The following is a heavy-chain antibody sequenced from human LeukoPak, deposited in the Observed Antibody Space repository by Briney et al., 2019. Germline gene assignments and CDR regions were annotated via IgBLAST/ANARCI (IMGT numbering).Heavy chain of an antibody. CDR3: AREGTHDAEHVYYYYGMDV. D-gene: IGHD1-1*01. J-gene: IGHJ6*02. CDR2: IWYDGSNK. V-gene: IGHV3-33*01. CDR1: GFTFSSYG. Sequence: PGGSLRLSCAASGFTFSSYGMHWVRQAPGKGPEWVAVIWYDGSNKYYADSVKGRFTISRDNSKNTLYLQMNSLRAEDTAVYYCAREGTHDAEHVYYYYGMDVWGQGTTVTVSS.